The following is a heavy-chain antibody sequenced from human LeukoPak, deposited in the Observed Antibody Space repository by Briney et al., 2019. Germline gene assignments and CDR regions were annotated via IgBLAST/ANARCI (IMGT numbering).Heavy chain of an antibody. CDR2: IYSGGST. V-gene: IGHV3-53*01. CDR1: AFTVSSNY. Sequence: PGRSMTLSCPASAFTVSSNYLSWVRQLHRKVLEWVSVIYSGGSTYYAESVKARFTISRDNSKNTLYLQMNSLRAEDTAVYYWARDRSGGFDYWGQGTLVTVSS. CDR3: ARDRSGGFDY. D-gene: IGHD3-16*01. J-gene: IGHJ4*02.